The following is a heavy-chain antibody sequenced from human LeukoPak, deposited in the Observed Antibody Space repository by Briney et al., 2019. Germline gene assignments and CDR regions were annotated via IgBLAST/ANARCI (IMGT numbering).Heavy chain of an antibody. V-gene: IGHV3-23*01. CDR1: GFTFSRSA. CDR3: AKVEYSSNIPQH. Sequence: GGSLRLSRAASGFTFSRSAMSWVRQAPGKGLEWVSSISGSGGSTYYADSVKGRFTISRDNSKNTQYLQMNSLRAEDTAVYYCAKVEYSSNIPQHWGQGTLVTVSS. CDR2: ISGSGGST. D-gene: IGHD6-6*01. J-gene: IGHJ1*01.